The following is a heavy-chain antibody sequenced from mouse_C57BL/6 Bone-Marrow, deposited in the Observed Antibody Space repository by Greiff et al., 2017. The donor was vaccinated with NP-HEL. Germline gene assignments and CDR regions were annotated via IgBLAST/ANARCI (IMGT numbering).Heavy chain of an antibody. Sequence: VQLKESGGGLVKPGGSLKLSCAASGFTFSDYGMHWVRQAPEKGLEWVAYISSGSSTIYYADTVKGRFTISRDNAKNTLFLQMTSLRSEDTAMYYCARDYDGYYGLDYWGQGTTLTVSS. CDR1: GFTFSDYG. CDR2: ISSGSSTI. CDR3: ARDYDGYYGLDY. V-gene: IGHV5-17*01. J-gene: IGHJ2*01. D-gene: IGHD2-3*01.